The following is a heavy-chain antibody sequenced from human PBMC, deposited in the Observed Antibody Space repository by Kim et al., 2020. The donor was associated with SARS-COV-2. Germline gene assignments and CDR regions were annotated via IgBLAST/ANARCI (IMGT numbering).Heavy chain of an antibody. CDR3: AKYLGYCTGGGCYTPDDF. Sequence: GGSLRLSCAASGFTFSSFAMSWARQAPGKGPEWVSALSGSGGSTYYADSVKGRFTISRDNSKNTLYLQMNSLRAEDTAVYYCAKYLGYCTGGGCYTPDDFWGQGTLVTVSS. CDR2: LSGSGGST. CDR1: GFTFSSFA. J-gene: IGHJ4*02. V-gene: IGHV3-23*01. D-gene: IGHD2-15*01.